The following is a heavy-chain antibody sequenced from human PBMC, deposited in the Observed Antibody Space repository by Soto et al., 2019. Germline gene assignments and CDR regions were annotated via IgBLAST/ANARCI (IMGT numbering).Heavy chain of an antibody. CDR2: ISHDGVNR. CDR3: ARGLKFSHKDALEI. CDR1: GFTFSNYA. Sequence: QVQVVESGGGVVQPGRSLRLSCAASGFTFSNYAMHWVRQAPGKGLEWVAVISHDGVNRYYADSVKGRYTITRKNSRNMLSLKMNSLRLEDTAGYYCARGLKFSHKDALEIWGPGTEVTVYS. V-gene: IGHV3-30-3*01. D-gene: IGHD2-8*01. J-gene: IGHJ3*02.